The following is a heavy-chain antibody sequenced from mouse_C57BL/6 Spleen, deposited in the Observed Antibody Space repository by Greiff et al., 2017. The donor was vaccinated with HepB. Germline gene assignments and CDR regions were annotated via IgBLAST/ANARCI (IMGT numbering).Heavy chain of an antibody. J-gene: IGHJ4*01. Sequence: QVQLQQPGPGLVQPSQSLSITCTVSGFSLTSYGVHWVRQSPGKGLEWLGVIWSGGSTDYNAAFISRLSISKDNSKSQVFFKMNSLQADDTAIYYCARKDPYYAMDYWGQGTSVTVSS. CDR3: ARKDPYYAMDY. V-gene: IGHV2-2*01. CDR2: IWSGGST. CDR1: GFSLTSYG.